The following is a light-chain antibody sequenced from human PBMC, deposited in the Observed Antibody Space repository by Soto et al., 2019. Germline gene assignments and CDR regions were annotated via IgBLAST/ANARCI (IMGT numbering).Light chain of an antibody. Sequence: DIQMTQSPSSLSASVEDGVIITCRASQSIINHLNWYQQKPGKAPKLLIFAASSLQSGVPSRFSGSRSGPDFTLTISSLQPEDFATYYCQQSYSSPPTFGQGTKVDIK. CDR3: QQSYSSPPT. CDR2: AAS. CDR1: QSIINH. V-gene: IGKV1-39*01. J-gene: IGKJ1*01.